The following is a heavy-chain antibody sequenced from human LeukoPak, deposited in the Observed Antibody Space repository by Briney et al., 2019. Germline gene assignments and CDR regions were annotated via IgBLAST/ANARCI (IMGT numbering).Heavy chain of an antibody. V-gene: IGHV4-34*01. J-gene: IGHJ5*02. CDR2: INHSGST. Sequence: SETLSLTCAVYGGSFSGYYWSWIRQPPGKGLEWIGEINHSGSTNYSPSLKSRVTISVDTSKNQFSLKLSSVTAADTAVYYCARKLPYCSSTSCYTGGWFDPWGQGTLVTVSS. CDR3: ARKLPYCSSTSCYTGGWFDP. D-gene: IGHD2-2*02. CDR1: GGSFSGYY.